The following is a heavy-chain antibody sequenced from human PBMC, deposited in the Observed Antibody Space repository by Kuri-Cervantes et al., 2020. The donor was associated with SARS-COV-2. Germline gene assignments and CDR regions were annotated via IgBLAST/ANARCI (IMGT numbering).Heavy chain of an antibody. CDR2: IKQDESEK. CDR1: GFTFSNYW. CDR3: ARAYSTARHLVY. D-gene: IGHD6-13*01. Sequence: GESLKISCAASGFTFSNYWMNWVRQAPGKGLEWVANIKQDESEKFYVDSVKGRFTVSRDNAKNSLYLQMNSLRAEDTAVYYCARAYSTARHLVYWGQRILVTVSS. V-gene: IGHV3-7*01. J-gene: IGHJ4*02.